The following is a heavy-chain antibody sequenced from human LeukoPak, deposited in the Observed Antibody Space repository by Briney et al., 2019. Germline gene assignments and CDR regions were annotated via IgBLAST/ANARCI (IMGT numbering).Heavy chain of an antibody. CDR2: FDPEDGET. CDR3: TTGPKDNYYFGYWYFDL. CDR1: GYTLTELS. D-gene: IGHD2/OR15-2a*01. V-gene: IGHV1-24*01. Sequence: GASVKVSCKASGYTLTELSMHWVRQAPGKGLEWMGGFDPEDGETIYAQKFQGRVTMTEDTSTDTAYMELSSLRSEDTAVYYCTTGPKDNYYFGYWYFDLWCRGTLVTVSS. J-gene: IGHJ2*01.